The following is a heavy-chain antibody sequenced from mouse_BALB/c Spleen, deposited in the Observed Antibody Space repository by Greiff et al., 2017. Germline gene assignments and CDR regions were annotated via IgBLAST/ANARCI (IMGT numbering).Heavy chain of an antibody. Sequence: DVKLVESGGGLVKPGGSLKLSCAASGFTFSSYAMSWVRQTPEKRLEWVASISSGGSTYYPDSVKGRFTISRDNARNILYLQMSSLRSEYTAMYYCARGVTTVSPYRYFDVWGAGTTVTVSS. D-gene: IGHD1-1*01. J-gene: IGHJ1*01. CDR3: ARGVTTVSPYRYFDV. CDR1: GFTFSSYA. V-gene: IGHV5-6-5*01. CDR2: ISSGGST.